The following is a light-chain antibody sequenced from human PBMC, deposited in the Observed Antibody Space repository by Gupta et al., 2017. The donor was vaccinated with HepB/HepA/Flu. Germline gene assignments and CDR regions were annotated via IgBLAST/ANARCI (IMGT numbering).Light chain of an antibody. CDR3: HQEDSFPVT. Sequence: DIQMTQSPSSLSASVGDTVTITCRARKGVTNYLAWFQQKPGEAPKFLIHFASRLKSGVPSMFSGSGCGTHFTLTISGRQPEDFANYYCHQEDSFPVTFGGGTKVEI. V-gene: IGKV1-16*01. J-gene: IGKJ4*01. CDR2: FAS. CDR1: KGVTNY.